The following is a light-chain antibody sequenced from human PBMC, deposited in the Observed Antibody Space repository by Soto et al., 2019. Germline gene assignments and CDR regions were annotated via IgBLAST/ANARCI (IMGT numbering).Light chain of an antibody. CDR3: QQYHIYST. Sequence: DIQMTQSPSTLSASVEDRVTITCRASQTINNWLAWFQQKPGNDPKLLISMESTLESGVPSKFSGSGSGTEFTLTISSLQPDDFATYFCQQYHIYSTFGQGTKVEIK. CDR1: QTINNW. V-gene: IGKV1-5*03. CDR2: MES. J-gene: IGKJ1*01.